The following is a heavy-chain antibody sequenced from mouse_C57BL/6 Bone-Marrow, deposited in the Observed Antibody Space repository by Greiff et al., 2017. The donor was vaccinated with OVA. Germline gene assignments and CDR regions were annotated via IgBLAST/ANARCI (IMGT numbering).Heavy chain of an antibody. CDR2: IDPENGDT. D-gene: IGHD2-3*01. Sequence: EVQLQQSGAELVRPGASVKLSCTASGFNIKDDYMHWVKQRPEQGLEWIGWIDPENGDTEYASKFQGKATITADTSSNTAYLQLSSLTSEDTAVYYCATHDGHYAMDYWGQGTSVTVSS. V-gene: IGHV14-4*01. CDR3: ATHDGHYAMDY. J-gene: IGHJ4*01. CDR1: GFNIKDDY.